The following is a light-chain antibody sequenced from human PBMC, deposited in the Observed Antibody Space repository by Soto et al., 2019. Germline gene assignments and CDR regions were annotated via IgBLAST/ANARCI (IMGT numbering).Light chain of an antibody. CDR2: AAS. Sequence: DIQMTQSPSSLSASVGDRVTITCRASQSISSYLNWYQPKPGKAPKLLIYAASSLQSGVPSRFSGSGSGTDFTLTISSLQPEDFATYYCQQSYSTPRTFGQGTKV. V-gene: IGKV1-39*01. J-gene: IGKJ1*01. CDR1: QSISSY. CDR3: QQSYSTPRT.